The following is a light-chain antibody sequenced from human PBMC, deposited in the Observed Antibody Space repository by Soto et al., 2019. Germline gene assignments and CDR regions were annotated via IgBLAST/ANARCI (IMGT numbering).Light chain of an antibody. CDR1: QSLGSTY. CDR3: QQYGSSMYT. J-gene: IGKJ2*01. Sequence: EIVLTQSPGTLSLSPGERATFSCRASQSLGSTYLAWYQQKPGQAPRLLIFGTSNRATGIPDRFSGSGSGTDFTLTISRLDPEDFAVYYCQQYGSSMYTFGQGTKVEIK. CDR2: GTS. V-gene: IGKV3-20*01.